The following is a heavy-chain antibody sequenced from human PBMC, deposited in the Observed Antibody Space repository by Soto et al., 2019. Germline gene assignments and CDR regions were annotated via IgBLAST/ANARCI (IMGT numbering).Heavy chain of an antibody. V-gene: IGHV3-48*01. Sequence: GGSLRLSCAASGFTFRNYNMKWVRQAPGKGLEWVAHISLRGTSVDYADSVKGRFTISRDDADNSLFLQMNSLGADDTALYYCAKDGYEYDSSGRYFFDYWGQGTLVTVSS. D-gene: IGHD3-22*01. J-gene: IGHJ4*02. CDR2: ISLRGTSV. CDR1: GFTFRNYN. CDR3: AKDGYEYDSSGRYFFDY.